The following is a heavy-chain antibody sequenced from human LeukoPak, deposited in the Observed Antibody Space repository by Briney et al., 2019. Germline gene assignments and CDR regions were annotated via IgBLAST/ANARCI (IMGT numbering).Heavy chain of an antibody. CDR3: ASGSVVTALDQ. V-gene: IGHV4-59*01. CDR2: IYYTGNT. D-gene: IGHD2-21*02. CDR1: GGSITTYY. Sequence: KPSETLSLTCAVSGGSITTYYWTWIRQPPGQALEWIGYIYYTGNTKYNPSLESRVTMSIDTSKNEFSLKIYSVNAAGTAVYFCASGSVVTALDQWGQGTLVTVSS. J-gene: IGHJ4*02.